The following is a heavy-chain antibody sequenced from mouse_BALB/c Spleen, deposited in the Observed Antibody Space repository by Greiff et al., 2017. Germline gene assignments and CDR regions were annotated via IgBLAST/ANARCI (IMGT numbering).Heavy chain of an antibody. D-gene: IGHD2-14*01. Sequence: EVKLVESGGGLVKPGGSLKLSCAASGFTFSDYYMYWVRQTPEKRLEWVATISDGGSYTYYPDSVKGRFTISRDNAKNNLYLQMSSLKSEDTAMYYCARDGSYYRYDRSSYCDYWGQGTTLTVSS. CDR3: ARDGSYYRYDRSSYCDY. V-gene: IGHV5-4*02. J-gene: IGHJ2*01. CDR2: ISDGGSYT. CDR1: GFTFSDYY.